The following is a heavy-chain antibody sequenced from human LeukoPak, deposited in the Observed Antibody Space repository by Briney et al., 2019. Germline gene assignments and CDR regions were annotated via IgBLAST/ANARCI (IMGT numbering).Heavy chain of an antibody. D-gene: IGHD3-10*01. CDR1: GGSISSYY. Sequence: SETLSLTCTVSGGSISSYYWSWIRQPPGKGLEWIGYIYYSGSTNYNPSLKSRVTISVDTSKNQFSLKLSSVTAADTAVYYSTSRDSLLGALDYWGQGTLVTVSS. J-gene: IGHJ4*02. V-gene: IGHV4-59*01. CDR2: IYYSGST. CDR3: TSRDSLLGALDY.